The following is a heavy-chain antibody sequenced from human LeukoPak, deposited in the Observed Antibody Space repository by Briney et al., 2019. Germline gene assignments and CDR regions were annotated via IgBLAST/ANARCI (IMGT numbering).Heavy chain of an antibody. D-gene: IGHD4-23*01. Sequence: SETLSLTCTVSGGSITSVDCYRSCTRQPPGKGLEWIGYIYYSGSTNYHPALKSRVTISVDTYKNQCSLKLSSVTAADTAVYYCARENDYGGNYGLGYWGQGTLVTVSS. CDR1: GGSITSVDCY. CDR2: IYYSGST. V-gene: IGHV4-61*08. CDR3: ARENDYGGNYGLGY. J-gene: IGHJ4*02.